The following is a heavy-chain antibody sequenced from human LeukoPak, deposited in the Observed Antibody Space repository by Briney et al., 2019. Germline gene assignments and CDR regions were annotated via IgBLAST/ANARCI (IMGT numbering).Heavy chain of an antibody. Sequence: GGSLRLSCVASGFTFSNHGMSWVRQDPGKGLEWVSSISANSVYTYYAASVKGRFTISRDNSKNTLFLQMNSLRAEDTAVYFCAKDGAGDWPDAFDIWGQGTMVTVSS. CDR2: ISANSVYT. J-gene: IGHJ3*02. CDR3: AKDGAGDWPDAFDI. V-gene: IGHV3-23*01. CDR1: GFTFSNHG. D-gene: IGHD2-21*02.